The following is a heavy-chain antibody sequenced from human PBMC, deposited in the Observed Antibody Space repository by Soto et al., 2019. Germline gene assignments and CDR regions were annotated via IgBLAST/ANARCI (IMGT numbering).Heavy chain of an antibody. CDR2: IYTSGTT. CDR3: ATEGSSGFGMDV. Sequence: QVQLQQSGPGLVKPSETLSLTCIVSGGSIRSYYWSWIRQPAGKALEWIGRIYTSGTTNYNPSLKSRVTILLDTSKNQFYLDLSSVLDADTAVYYCATEGSSGFGMDVWGQGTTVTVSS. J-gene: IGHJ6*02. D-gene: IGHD6-25*01. V-gene: IGHV4-4*07. CDR1: GGSIRSYY.